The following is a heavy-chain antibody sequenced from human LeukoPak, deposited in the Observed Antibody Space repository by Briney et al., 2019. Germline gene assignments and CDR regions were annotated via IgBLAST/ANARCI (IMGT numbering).Heavy chain of an antibody. CDR2: IYYSGST. Sequence: SETLSLTCTVSGGSISSYYWSWIRQPPGKGLEWIGYIYYSGSTNYNPSLKSRVTISVDTSKNQFSLKLSSVTAADTAVYYCARASSSSSASDYWGQGTLVTVSS. CDR3: ARASSSSSASDY. J-gene: IGHJ4*02. CDR1: GGSISSYY. D-gene: IGHD6-6*01. V-gene: IGHV4-59*01.